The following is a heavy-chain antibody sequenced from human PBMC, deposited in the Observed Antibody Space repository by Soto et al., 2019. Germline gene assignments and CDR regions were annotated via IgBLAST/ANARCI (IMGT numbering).Heavy chain of an antibody. V-gene: IGHV1-69*13. CDR3: AGIEMATRFFVDYYYGMDV. J-gene: IGHJ6*02. Sequence: ASVKVSCKASGGTFSSYAISWVRQAPGQGLEWMGGIIPIFGTANYAQKFQGRVTITADESTSTAYMELSSLRSEDTAVYYCAGIEMATRFFVDYYYGMDVWGQGTTVTVSS. D-gene: IGHD5-12*01. CDR2: IIPIFGTA. CDR1: GGTFSSYA.